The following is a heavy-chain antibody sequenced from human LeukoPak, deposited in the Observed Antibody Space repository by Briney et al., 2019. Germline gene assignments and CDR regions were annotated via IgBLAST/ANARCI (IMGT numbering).Heavy chain of an antibody. J-gene: IGHJ4*02. CDR3: AKDRGLYDFWSGAFDY. V-gene: IGHV3-23*01. CDR1: GFTFSSYA. CDR2: ISGSGGST. Sequence: GGSLRLSCAASGFTFSSYAMSWVRQAPGKGLEWVSAISGSGGSTYYADSVKGRFTISRDNSKNTLYLQMNSLRAEDTAVYYCAKDRGLYDFWSGAFDYWGQGTLVTVSS. D-gene: IGHD3-3*01.